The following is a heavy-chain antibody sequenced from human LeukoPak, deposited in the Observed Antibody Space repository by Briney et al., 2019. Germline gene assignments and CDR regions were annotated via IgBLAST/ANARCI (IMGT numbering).Heavy chain of an antibody. D-gene: IGHD2-2*01. CDR1: GGSISSGSYY. CDR3: ARGLQDIVVVPAAMFAFDI. CDR2: IYTSGST. V-gene: IGHV4-61*02. Sequence: PSETLSLTCTVSGGSISSGSYYWSWIRQPAGKGLEWIGRIYTSGSTNYNPSLKSRVTISVDTSKNQFSLKLSSVTAAGTAVYYCARGLQDIVVVPAAMFAFDIWGQGTMVTVSS. J-gene: IGHJ3*02.